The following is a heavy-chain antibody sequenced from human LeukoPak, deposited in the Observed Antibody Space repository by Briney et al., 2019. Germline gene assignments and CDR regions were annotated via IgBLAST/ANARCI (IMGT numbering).Heavy chain of an antibody. D-gene: IGHD3-10*01. CDR2: ISGSGDRR. V-gene: IGHV3-23*01. CDR3: AKDRGIISDY. Sequence: GGSLRLSCAASGFTFSSYAMNWVRQAPGKGLEWVSAISGSGDRRNYADSVKGRFTISRDISKNTLYLQMNSLRAEDTAVYYCAKDRGIISDYWGQGTLVTVSS. CDR1: GFTFSSYA. J-gene: IGHJ4*02.